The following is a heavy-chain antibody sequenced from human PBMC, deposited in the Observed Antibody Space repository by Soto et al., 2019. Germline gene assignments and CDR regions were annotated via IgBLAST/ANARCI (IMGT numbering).Heavy chain of an antibody. D-gene: IGHD3-22*01. V-gene: IGHV4-4*02. CDR3: AGSGYYHNSGMDV. CDR2: IYHGGNI. CDR1: GDSINSTDL. Sequence: SETLSLTCAVSGDSINSTDLWNWVRQPPGKGLEWIGEIYHGGNIYYNPSLKSRVTISMDKSKSQFSLNLFYVTAADTAVYYCAGSGYYHNSGMDVWGQGTTVTVSS. J-gene: IGHJ6*02.